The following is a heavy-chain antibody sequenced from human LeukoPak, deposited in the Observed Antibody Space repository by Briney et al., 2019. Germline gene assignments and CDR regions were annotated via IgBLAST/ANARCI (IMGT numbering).Heavy chain of an antibody. CDR2: ISAYNGNT. J-gene: IGHJ6*03. CDR3: ARSTDYYDSSGYYYMDV. CDR1: GYTFTSYG. Sequence: ASVKVSCKASGYTFTSYGISWVRQAPGQGLEWMGWISAYNGNTNYAQKLQGRVTMTTDTSTSTAYMELRSLRSDYTAVYYCARSTDYYDSSGYYYMDVWGKGTTVTVSS. D-gene: IGHD3-22*01. V-gene: IGHV1-18*01.